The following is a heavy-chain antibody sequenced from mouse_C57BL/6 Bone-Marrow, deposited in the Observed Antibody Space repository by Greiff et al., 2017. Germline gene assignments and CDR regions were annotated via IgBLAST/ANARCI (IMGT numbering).Heavy chain of an antibody. CDR1: GFTFSSYT. Sequence: DVMLVESGGGLVKPGGSLKLSCAASGFTFSSYTMSWVRQPPEKRLEWVATISGGGGNTYYPDSVTGRFTISRDNAKNTLYLQMSSLRSEDTALYYCGRRYYFDYWGQGTTLTVSS. CDR3: GRRYYFDY. CDR2: ISGGGGNT. V-gene: IGHV5-9*01. J-gene: IGHJ2*01.